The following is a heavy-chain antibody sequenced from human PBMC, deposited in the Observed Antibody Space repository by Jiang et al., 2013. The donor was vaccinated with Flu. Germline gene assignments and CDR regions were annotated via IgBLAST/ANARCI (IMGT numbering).Heavy chain of an antibody. Sequence: KPTQTLTLTCTFSGFSLSTSGMRVSWIRQPPGKALEWLARIDWDDDKFYSTSLKTRLTISKDTSKNQVVLTMTNMDPVDTATYYCARMQYSSSLGYFDYWGQGTLVTVSS. D-gene: IGHD6-6*01. V-gene: IGHV2-70*04. CDR3: ARMQYSSSLGYFDY. J-gene: IGHJ4*02. CDR1: GFSLSTSGMR. CDR2: IDWDDDK.